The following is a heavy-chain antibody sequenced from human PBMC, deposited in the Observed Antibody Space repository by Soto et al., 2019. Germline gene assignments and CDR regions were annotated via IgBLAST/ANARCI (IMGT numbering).Heavy chain of an antibody. J-gene: IGHJ4*02. CDR2: ISSSSSYI. V-gene: IGHV3-21*01. Sequence: EVQLVESGGGLVKPGGSLRLSCAASGFTFSSYSMNWVRQAPGKGLEWVSSISSSSSYIYYADSVKGRFTISRDNAKNSLYLQMNSLRAEDTAVYYCARDQPGYSYGYGLGDCGQGTLVTVSS. CDR3: ARDQPGYSYGYGLGD. CDR1: GFTFSSYS. D-gene: IGHD5-18*01.